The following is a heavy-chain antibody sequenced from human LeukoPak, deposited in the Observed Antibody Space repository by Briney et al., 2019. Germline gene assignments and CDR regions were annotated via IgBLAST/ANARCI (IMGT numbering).Heavy chain of an antibody. V-gene: IGHV4-30-2*01. J-gene: IGHJ4*02. Sequence: SQTLSLTCAVSGGSISSGGYSWSWIRQPPGKGLEWIGYIYHSGSTYYNPSLKSRVTISVDRSKNQFSLKLSSVTAAGTAVYYCARGWYYYDSSGYYFDYWGQGTLVTVSS. D-gene: IGHD3-22*01. CDR2: IYHSGST. CDR1: GGSISSGGYS. CDR3: ARGWYYYDSSGYYFDY.